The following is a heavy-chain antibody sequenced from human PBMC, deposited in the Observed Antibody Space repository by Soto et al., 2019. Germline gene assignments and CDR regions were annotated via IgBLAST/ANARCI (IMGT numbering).Heavy chain of an antibody. D-gene: IGHD6-19*01. CDR1: GGTFSSYA. V-gene: IGHV1-69*13. J-gene: IGHJ6*02. CDR3: AREQERKWAVAAIYYGMDV. Sequence: ASVKVSCKASGGTFSSYAISWVRQAPAQGLEWMGGIIPIFGTANYAQKFQGRVTITADESTSTAYMELSSLRSEDTAVYYCAREQERKWAVAAIYYGMDVWGQGTTVTVSS. CDR2: IIPIFGTA.